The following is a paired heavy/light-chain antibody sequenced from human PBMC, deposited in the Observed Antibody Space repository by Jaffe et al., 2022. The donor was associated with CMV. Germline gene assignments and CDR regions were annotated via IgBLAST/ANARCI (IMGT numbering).Heavy chain of an antibody. Sequence: EVHLVESGGGLIQPGGSLRLSCVASGFNFSNYEMDWVRQAPGKGLEWLSYIASSGTTMYYADSVKGRFTISRDNAKNSLYLQMNSLRAEDTALYYCAREGRIVPTIGGSFDYWGQGTVVTVSS. V-gene: IGHV3-48*03. D-gene: IGHD5-12*01. CDR2: IASSGTTM. CDR1: GFNFSNYE. CDR3: AREGRIVPTIGGSFDY. J-gene: IGHJ4*02.
Light chain of an antibody. CDR3: MAALQTSQT. V-gene: IGKV2-28*01. CDR2: LGF. J-gene: IGKJ1*01. CDR1: QNLLHSNGYNY. Sequence: DIVMTQSPLSLPVTPGEPASISCRSSQNLLHSNGYNYLDWYLQKPGQSPQLLIYLGFKRASGVPDRFSGSGSGTEFTLKISRVEAEDVGVYYCMAALQTSQTFGQGTKVEIK.